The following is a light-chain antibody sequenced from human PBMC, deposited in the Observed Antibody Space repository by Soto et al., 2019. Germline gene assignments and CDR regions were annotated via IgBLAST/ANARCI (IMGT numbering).Light chain of an antibody. CDR3: QHYADSPHT. CDR1: QSVRSGS. V-gene: IGKV3-20*01. Sequence: GEGATLSCRASQSVRSGSLAWYQQKPGQAPRLLIYGASSRATDIPDRFSGSGYGTDFILTISRLEPEDFAVYYCQHYADSPHTFGQGTKLEIK. J-gene: IGKJ2*01. CDR2: GAS.